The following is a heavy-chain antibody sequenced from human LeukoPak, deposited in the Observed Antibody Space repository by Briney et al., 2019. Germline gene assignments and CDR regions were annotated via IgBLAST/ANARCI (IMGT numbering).Heavy chain of an antibody. CDR1: GGTFSSYA. D-gene: IGHD2-15*01. Sequence: SVKVSCKASGGTFSSYAISWVRQAPGQGLEWMGRIIPIFGTANYAQKFQGRVTITTDESTSTAYMELSSLRSEDTAVYYCARGVCSGGSCNQNWFDPWGQGTLVTVSS. V-gene: IGHV1-69*05. CDR3: ARGVCSGGSCNQNWFDP. CDR2: IIPIFGTA. J-gene: IGHJ5*02.